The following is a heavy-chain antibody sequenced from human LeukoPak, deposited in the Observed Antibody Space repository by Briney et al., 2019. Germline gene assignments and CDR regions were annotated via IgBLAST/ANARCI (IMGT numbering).Heavy chain of an antibody. V-gene: IGHV4-59*01. J-gene: IGHJ4*02. CDR2: IYYSGST. CDR1: SDSISSYY. Sequence: SETLSLTCSVSSDSISSYYWSWIRQPPGKGLEWIGYIYYSGSTDYNPSLKSRVTISVDMSKNQFSLKLSSVTAADTAVYYCARQWFGEGYFDYWGQGTLVTVSS. D-gene: IGHD3-10*01. CDR3: ARQWFGEGYFDY.